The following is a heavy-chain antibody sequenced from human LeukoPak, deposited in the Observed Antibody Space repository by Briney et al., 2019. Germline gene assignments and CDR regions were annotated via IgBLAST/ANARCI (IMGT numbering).Heavy chain of an antibody. V-gene: IGHV1-69*13. CDR1: GGTFSSYA. Sequence: SVKVSCKASGGTFSSYAISWVRQAPGQGLEWMGGIIPIFGTANYAQKFQGRVTITADESTSTDYMELSSLRSEDTAVYYCARDSRYNWNDGWFDPWGQGTLVTVSS. J-gene: IGHJ5*02. CDR2: IIPIFGTA. CDR3: ARDSRYNWNDGWFDP. D-gene: IGHD1-1*01.